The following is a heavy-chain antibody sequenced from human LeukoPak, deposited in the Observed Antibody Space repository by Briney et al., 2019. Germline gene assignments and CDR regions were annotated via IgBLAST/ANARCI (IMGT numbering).Heavy chain of an antibody. CDR2: INHSGST. Sequence: PSETLSLTCAVYGGSFSGYYWSWIRQPPGEGLEWIGEINHSGSTNYNPSLESRVTISVDTSKNQFSLKLSSVTAADTAVYYCARGIMITFGGVIGDYYYYYMDVWGKGTTVTVSS. D-gene: IGHD3-16*02. J-gene: IGHJ6*03. V-gene: IGHV4-34*01. CDR1: GGSFSGYY. CDR3: ARGIMITFGGVIGDYYYYYMDV.